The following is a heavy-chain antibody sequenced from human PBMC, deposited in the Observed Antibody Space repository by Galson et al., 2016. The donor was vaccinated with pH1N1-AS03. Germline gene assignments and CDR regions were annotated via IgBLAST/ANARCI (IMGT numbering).Heavy chain of an antibody. V-gene: IGHV1-46*01. Sequence: SVKVSCKASGHTFTSYYIHWVRQAPGQGREWMGIINPSDGNTNYAQRFQGRVTMTRDTPTSTVYMELSSLRSDDTAVYYCARVSAGLTGYYYAMDVWGQGTTVTVSS. J-gene: IGHJ6*02. CDR1: GHTFTSYY. CDR2: INPSDGNT. CDR3: ARVSAGLTGYYYAMDV. D-gene: IGHD4/OR15-4a*01.